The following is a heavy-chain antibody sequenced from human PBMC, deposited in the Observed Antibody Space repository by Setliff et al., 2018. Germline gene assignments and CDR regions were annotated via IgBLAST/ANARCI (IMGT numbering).Heavy chain of an antibody. CDR2: IRYDGTTE. CDR1: GFSFGGHD. J-gene: IGHJ4*02. V-gene: IGHV3-30*02. CDR3: AKVLSLVGASDH. Sequence: GGSLRLSCAASGFSFGGHDMHWVRQAPGKGLEWVAFIRYDGTTESYADSVRGRFTISRDNSKNTLYVQMHSLRVEDTAFYYCAKVLSLVGASDHWGQGTLVTVSS. D-gene: IGHD1-26*01.